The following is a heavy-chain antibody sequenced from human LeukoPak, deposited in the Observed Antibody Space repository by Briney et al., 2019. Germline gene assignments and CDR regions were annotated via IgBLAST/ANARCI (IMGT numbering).Heavy chain of an antibody. CDR3: ARAHWDGFDV. J-gene: IGHJ3*01. Sequence: GGSLRLSCAASGFTFRDYYMCWIRQAPGKGLEWVSYITSTGSSTYYAECVEGRFTISRDNAKNSLYLQMNSLRADDTAVYYCARAHWDGFDVWGQGTVVTVSS. CDR2: ITSTGSST. CDR1: GFTFRDYY. V-gene: IGHV3-11*04.